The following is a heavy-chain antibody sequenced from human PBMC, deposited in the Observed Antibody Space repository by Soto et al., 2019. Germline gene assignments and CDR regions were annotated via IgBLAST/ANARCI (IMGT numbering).Heavy chain of an antibody. Sequence: EVQLVESGGGLVQPGGSLRLSCAASGFSSSSYWMNWVRQAPGKGLQWVANIKQDGSEKYYVDSVKGRFTISRDNVKNSLYLQMSSLRVEDTAVYYCARDGRYYYDSSGHFDYWGQGTLVTVSS. CDR3: ARDGRYYYDSSGHFDY. J-gene: IGHJ4*02. CDR2: IKQDGSEK. D-gene: IGHD3-22*01. V-gene: IGHV3-7*05. CDR1: GFSSSSYW.